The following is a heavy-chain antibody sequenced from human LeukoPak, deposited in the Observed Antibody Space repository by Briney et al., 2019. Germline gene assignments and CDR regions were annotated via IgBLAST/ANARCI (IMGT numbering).Heavy chain of an antibody. CDR1: GGTFSSYA. CDR2: IIPIFGTA. Sequence: ASVKVSRKASGGTFSSYAISWVRQAPGQGLEWMGGIIPIFGTANYAQKCQARVTITEDESTSTAYMELSSLRSEDTAVYYCARGNRHYYYYYYMDVWGKGTTVTVSS. D-gene: IGHD1-14*01. V-gene: IGHV1-69*01. CDR3: ARGNRHYYYYYYMDV. J-gene: IGHJ6*03.